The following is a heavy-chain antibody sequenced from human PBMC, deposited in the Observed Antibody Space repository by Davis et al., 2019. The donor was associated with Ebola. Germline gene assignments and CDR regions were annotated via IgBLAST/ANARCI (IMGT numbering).Heavy chain of an antibody. CDR3: ARGDSYYDPSGYYAGPEAPDH. CDR1: GYSISSGYY. J-gene: IGHJ4*02. D-gene: IGHD3-22*01. CDR2: IYYSGST. Sequence: SETLSLTCTVSGYSISSGYYWGWIRQPPGKGLEWIGYIYYSGSTKNNPSLKSRITISVDTSKNQFSLKLSSVTAADTAVYYCARGDSYYDPSGYYAGPEAPDHWGQGTLVSVSS. V-gene: IGHV4-61*05.